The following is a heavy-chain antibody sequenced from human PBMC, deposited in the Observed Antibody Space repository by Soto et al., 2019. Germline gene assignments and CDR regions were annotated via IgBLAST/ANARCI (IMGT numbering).Heavy chain of an antibody. V-gene: IGHV4-39*05. J-gene: IGHJ6*02. Sequence: LDTASLACTVSLCSSISGGDYCDQIRQPLGNGLGWIGGIYYSGSTYYNPSIKSGVTLSVDTSKNQFSLKLSSVTAADTAVYYCACIFSGGYGYGFYYYGMDVWGQGTTVT. CDR1: LCSSISGGDY. D-gene: IGHD5-18*01. CDR2: IYYSGST. CDR3: ACIFSGGYGYGFYYYGMDV.